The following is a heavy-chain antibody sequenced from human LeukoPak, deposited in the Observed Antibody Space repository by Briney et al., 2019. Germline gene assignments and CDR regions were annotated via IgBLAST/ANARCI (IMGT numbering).Heavy chain of an antibody. J-gene: IGHJ4*02. CDR3: AREEVIAAAGPTLDY. CDR1: GYTFTDYY. D-gene: IGHD6-13*01. Sequence: APVKPSCKASGYTFTDYYMHWVRQAPGQGLEWMGWINPNSGGTNYAQKFQGRVTMTRDTSISTAYMDLSRLRSDDTAVFYCAREEVIAAAGPTLDYWGQGALVTAS. CDR2: INPNSGGT. V-gene: IGHV1-2*02.